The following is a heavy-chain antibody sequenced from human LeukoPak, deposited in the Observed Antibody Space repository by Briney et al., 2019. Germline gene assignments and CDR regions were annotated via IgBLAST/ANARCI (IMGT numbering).Heavy chain of an antibody. CDR3: AGGSGSYTWFDP. J-gene: IGHJ5*02. D-gene: IGHD3-10*01. V-gene: IGHV4-59*01. Sequence: SETLSLTCTVSGGSIGSYYWSWVRQPPGKGLEWIGYVYNIGTTNYNPSLKSRVTISVDTSKNQFSLKLSSVTAADTAVYYCAGGSGSYTWFDPWGQGTRVTVSS. CDR2: VYNIGTT. CDR1: GGSIGSYY.